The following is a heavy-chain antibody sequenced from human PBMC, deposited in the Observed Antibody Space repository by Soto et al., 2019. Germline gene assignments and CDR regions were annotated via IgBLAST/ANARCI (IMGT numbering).Heavy chain of an antibody. CDR1: GGSISSYY. D-gene: IGHD3-10*01. J-gene: IGHJ5*02. Sequence: PSETLSLTCTVSGGSISSYYWSWIRQPPGKGLEWIGYIYYSGSTNYNPSLKSRVTISVDTSKNQFSLKLSSVTAADTAVYYCARVFHYGSGSYWYWFDPWGQGTLVTVS. CDR3: ARVFHYGSGSYWYWFDP. V-gene: IGHV4-59*01. CDR2: IYYSGST.